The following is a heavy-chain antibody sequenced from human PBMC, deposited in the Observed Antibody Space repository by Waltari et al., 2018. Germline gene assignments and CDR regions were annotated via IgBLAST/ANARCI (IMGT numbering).Heavy chain of an antibody. J-gene: IGHJ4*02. V-gene: IGHV4-59*01. D-gene: IGHD3-10*01. Sequence: HVQLQESGPGLVKPSETLSLTCTIPVDSISNYYWNWIRQPPGEGLEWIAYMYYSVNTNYNPSLRSRVTISLDTSKRQFSLRLSSVTAADTALYYCARAGYGSTSYWIPPFDYWGQGILVTVSS. CDR2: MYYSVNT. CDR3: ARAGYGSTSYWIPPFDY. CDR1: VDSISNYY.